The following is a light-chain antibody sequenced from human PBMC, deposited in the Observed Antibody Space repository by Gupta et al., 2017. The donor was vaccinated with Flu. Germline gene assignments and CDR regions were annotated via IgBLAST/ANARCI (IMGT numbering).Light chain of an antibody. J-gene: IGKJ4*01. Sequence: DIQMTQSPSSLSASLGDRVTITCQASQDITNYLNWYQQRPGKAPKLLIYDSSNLETGVPSRFSGSGSGTHFTVTISGLQPEDIATYYCQQYDHLPLTFGGGTKVEIK. V-gene: IGKV1-33*01. CDR3: QQYDHLPLT. CDR2: DSS. CDR1: QDITNY.